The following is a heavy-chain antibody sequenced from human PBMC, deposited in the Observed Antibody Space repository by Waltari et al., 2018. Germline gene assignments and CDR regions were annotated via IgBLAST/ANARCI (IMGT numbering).Heavy chain of an antibody. J-gene: IGHJ4*02. CDR2: IYYSGST. Sequence: IRQPPGKGLEWIGYIYYSGSTNYNPSLKSRVTISVDTSKNQFSLKLSSVTAADTAVYYCAREFYGDFLSYFDYWGQGTLVTVSS. D-gene: IGHD4-17*01. CDR3: AREFYGDFLSYFDY. V-gene: IGHV4-59*01.